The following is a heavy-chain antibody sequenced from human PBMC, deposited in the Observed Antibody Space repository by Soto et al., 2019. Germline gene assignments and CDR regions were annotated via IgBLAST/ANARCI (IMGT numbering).Heavy chain of an antibody. CDR1: GFTFSDYG. V-gene: IGHV3-33*01. CDR2: IWYDGSNK. CDR3: TTDGLLWFGELLSNPGFDDY. D-gene: IGHD3-10*01. Sequence: PGGSLRLSCAASGFTFSDYGMHWVRQAPGKGLEWVAVIWYDGSNKYYTDSVKGRFTISRDDSKNTLFLQMNSLKTEDTAVYYCTTDGLLWFGELLSNPGFDDYWGQGTLVTVSS. J-gene: IGHJ4*02.